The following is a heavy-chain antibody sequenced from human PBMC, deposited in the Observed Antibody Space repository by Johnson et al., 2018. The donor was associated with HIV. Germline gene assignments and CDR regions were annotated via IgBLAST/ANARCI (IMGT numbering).Heavy chain of an antibody. J-gene: IGHJ3*02. V-gene: IGHV3-30-3*01. D-gene: IGHD4-17*01. Sequence: QVQLVESGGGVVQPGRSLRLSCAASGFTFSSYAMHWVRQAPGKGLEWVAVISYDGSNKYYADSVKGRFTISRDNSNNTLYLHMNSLRAEDMAVYYCARESTATRGDAFDIWGQGTMVTVSS. CDR3: ARESTATRGDAFDI. CDR2: ISYDGSNK. CDR1: GFTFSSYA.